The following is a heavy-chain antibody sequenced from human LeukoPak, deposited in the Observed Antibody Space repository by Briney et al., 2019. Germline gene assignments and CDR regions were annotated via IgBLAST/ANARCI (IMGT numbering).Heavy chain of an antibody. CDR3: ARGQQLVPPYYYYYYMDV. CDR1: GGSFSGYY. Sequence: PSETLSLTCAVYGGSFSGYYWSWIRQPPGKGLEWIGYIYYSGSTNYNPSLKSRVTISVDTSKNQFSLKLSSVTAADTAVYYCARGQQLVPPYYYYYYMDVWGKGTTVTVSS. V-gene: IGHV4-59*01. D-gene: IGHD6-13*01. J-gene: IGHJ6*03. CDR2: IYYSGST.